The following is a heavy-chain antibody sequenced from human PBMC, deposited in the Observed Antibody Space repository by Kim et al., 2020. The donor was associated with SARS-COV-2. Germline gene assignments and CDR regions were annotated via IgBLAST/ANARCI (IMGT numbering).Heavy chain of an antibody. D-gene: IGHD1-26*01. CDR1: GGSISSYY. V-gene: IGHV4-59*01. CDR3: ARENLSGSYAKINYYFDY. J-gene: IGHJ4*02. Sequence: SETLSLTCTVSGGSISSYYWSWIRQPPGKGLEWIGYIYYSGSTNYNPSLKSRVTISVDTSKNQFSLKLSSVTAADTAVYYCARENLSGSYAKINYYFDYWGQGTLVTVSS. CDR2: IYYSGST.